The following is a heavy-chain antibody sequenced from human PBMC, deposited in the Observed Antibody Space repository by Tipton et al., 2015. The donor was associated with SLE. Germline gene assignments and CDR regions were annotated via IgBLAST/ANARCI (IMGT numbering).Heavy chain of an antibody. CDR1: GGSISSSSYY. J-gene: IGHJ6*03. Sequence: TLSLTCTVSGGSISSSSYYWGWIRQPPGKGLEWIGSIYYSGSTYYNPSLKSRVTISVDTSKNQFSLKLSSVTAADTAVYYCARGFRGVPPPSYYYYYYMDVWGKRTTVTVPS. V-gene: IGHV4-39*07. D-gene: IGHD3-10*01. CDR2: IYYSGST. CDR3: ARGFRGVPPPSYYYYYYMDV.